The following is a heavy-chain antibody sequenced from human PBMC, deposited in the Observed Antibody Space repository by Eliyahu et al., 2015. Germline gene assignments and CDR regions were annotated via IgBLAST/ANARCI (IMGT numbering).Heavy chain of an antibody. D-gene: IGHD2/OR15-2a*01. CDR3: AKDGAPNIY. J-gene: IGHJ4*02. CDR2: ISWNSGSI. V-gene: IGHV3-9*01. CDR1: GFTFADXS. Sequence: EXQLVESGGGLVQPGRSLRLSCXASGFTFADXSMXWVRQAPGKGLEWVSGISWNSGSIGYADSVKGRFTISRDNAKNSLYLQMNSLRAEDTALYYCAKDGAPNIYWGQGTLVTVSS.